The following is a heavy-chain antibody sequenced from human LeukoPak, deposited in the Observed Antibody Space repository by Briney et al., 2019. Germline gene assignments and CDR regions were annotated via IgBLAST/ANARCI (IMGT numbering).Heavy chain of an antibody. CDR2: IYSGGST. D-gene: IGHD2-2*01. Sequence: GGSLRLSCAASGITFSNYGMHWVRQAPGKGLEWVAVIYSGGSTYYADSVKGRFTISRDNSKNTLYLQMNSLRAEDTAVYYCARDDCSSTSCTYHFDYWGQGTLVTVSS. V-gene: IGHV3-NL1*01. CDR3: ARDDCSSTSCTYHFDY. J-gene: IGHJ4*02. CDR1: GITFSNYG.